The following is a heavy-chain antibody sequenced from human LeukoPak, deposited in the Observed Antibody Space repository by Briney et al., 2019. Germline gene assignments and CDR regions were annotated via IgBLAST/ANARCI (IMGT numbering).Heavy chain of an antibody. J-gene: IGHJ6*03. CDR2: IYYSGST. Sequence: SETLSLTCTVSGGSISSHYWSWIRQPPGKGLEWIGYIYYSGSTNYNPSLKSRVTISVDTSKNQFSLKLSSVTAADTAVYYCARGRVYKSIAARPSYYYYMDVWGKGTTVTVSS. V-gene: IGHV4-59*11. CDR3: ARGRVYKSIAARPSYYYYMDV. CDR1: GGSISSHY. D-gene: IGHD6-6*01.